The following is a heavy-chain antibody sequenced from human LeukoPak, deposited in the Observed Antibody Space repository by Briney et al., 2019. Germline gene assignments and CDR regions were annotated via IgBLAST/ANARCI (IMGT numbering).Heavy chain of an antibody. CDR3: ASETMAHIGGFDI. Sequence: GGSLRLSCVASGFSFSSNRMSWVRQAPGQGPEWVANIKQDGSETYYVESVKGRFTISRDNTKNSLYLQMNSLSAEDTALYYCASETMAHIGGFDIWGQGTMVTVSS. CDR2: IKQDGSET. J-gene: IGHJ3*02. D-gene: IGHD3-10*01. CDR1: GFSFSSNR. V-gene: IGHV3-7*01.